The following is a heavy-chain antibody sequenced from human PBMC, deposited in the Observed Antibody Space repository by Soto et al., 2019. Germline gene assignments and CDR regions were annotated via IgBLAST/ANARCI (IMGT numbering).Heavy chain of an antibody. CDR3: AKDPLRGSYYYYYGMDV. CDR2: ISCDGSNK. D-gene: IGHD3-16*01. Sequence: GGSLRLSCAASGFTFSSYGMHWVRQAPGKGLEWVAVISCDGSNKYYADSVKGRFTISRDNSKNTLYLQMNSLRAEDTAVYYCAKDPLRGSYYYYYGMDVWGQGTTVTVSS. V-gene: IGHV3-30*18. CDR1: GFTFSSYG. J-gene: IGHJ6*02.